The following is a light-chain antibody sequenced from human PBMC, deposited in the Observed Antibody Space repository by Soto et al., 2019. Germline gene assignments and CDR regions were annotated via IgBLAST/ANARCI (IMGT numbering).Light chain of an antibody. V-gene: IGLV2-8*01. J-gene: IGLJ1*01. CDR3: SSCRGRTNV. CDR1: SSDVGGYNY. CDR2: HVT. Sequence: QSGLTQPPSASGSPGQSVAISCTGTSSDVGGYNYVSWCPPHPGKTLNRMIYHVTKRPSGDPDRFTGSKPGNTASLPASGLQAEDEVDYSCSSCRGRTNVFGTGTKLTVL.